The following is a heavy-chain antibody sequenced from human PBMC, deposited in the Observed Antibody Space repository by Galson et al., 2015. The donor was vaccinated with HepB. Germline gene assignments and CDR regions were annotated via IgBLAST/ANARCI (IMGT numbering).Heavy chain of an antibody. D-gene: IGHD2-2*01. CDR2: ISYDGKYK. CDR3: AKDVVVVPAASRWFDP. V-gene: IGHV3-30*18. Sequence: SLRLSCAASGFTMSSYGMHWVRQAPGKGLEWVAVISYDGKYKFYAESVKGRFTISRDNSKNTLYLQMNSLRDEDTAIYYCAKDVVVVPAASRWFDPWGQGTLVTVSS. J-gene: IGHJ5*02. CDR1: GFTMSSYG.